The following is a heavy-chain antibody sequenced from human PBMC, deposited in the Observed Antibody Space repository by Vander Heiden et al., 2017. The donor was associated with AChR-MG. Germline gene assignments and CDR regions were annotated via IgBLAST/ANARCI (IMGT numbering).Heavy chain of an antibody. J-gene: IGHJ4*02. CDR1: GFTFSSYG. Sequence: QVQLVESGGGVVQPGGSLRLSCAASGFTFSSYGMHWVRPAPGKGLEWVAFIRYDGSNKYYADSVKGRFTISRDNSKNTLYLQMNSLRAEDTAVYYCAKDRSSYSSSWIDYWGQGTLVTVSS. CDR3: AKDRSSYSSSWIDY. V-gene: IGHV3-30*02. D-gene: IGHD6-13*01. CDR2: IRYDGSNK.